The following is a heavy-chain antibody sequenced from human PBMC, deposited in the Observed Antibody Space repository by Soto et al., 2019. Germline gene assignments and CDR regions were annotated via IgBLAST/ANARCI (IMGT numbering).Heavy chain of an antibody. CDR2: ISAYNGNT. CDR3: ARDTASAAGGDWFDP. D-gene: IGHD6-13*01. CDR1: GYTFTSYG. V-gene: IGHV1-18*01. J-gene: IGHJ5*02. Sequence: GASVKVSCKASGYTFTSYGISWVRQAPGQGLEWMGWISAYNGNTNYAQKLQGRVTMTTDTSTSTAYMELRSLRSDDTAVYYCARDTASAAGGDWFDPWGQGTLVTVSS.